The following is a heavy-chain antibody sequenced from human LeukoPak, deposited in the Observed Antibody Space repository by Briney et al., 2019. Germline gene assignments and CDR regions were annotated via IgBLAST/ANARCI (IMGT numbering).Heavy chain of an antibody. CDR3: ASRYSYGTPAYFDY. J-gene: IGHJ4*02. CDR2: IIPILGIA. Sequence: GASVKVSCKASGGTFSSYTISWVRQAPGQGLEWMGRIIPILGIANYAQKFQGRVTITADKSTSTAYMELSSLRSEDTAVYYRASRYSYGTPAYFDYWGQGTLVTVSS. CDR1: GGTFSSYT. V-gene: IGHV1-69*02. D-gene: IGHD5-18*01.